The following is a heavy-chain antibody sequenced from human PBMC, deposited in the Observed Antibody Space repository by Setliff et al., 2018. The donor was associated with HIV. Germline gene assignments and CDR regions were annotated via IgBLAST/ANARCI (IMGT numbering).Heavy chain of an antibody. CDR1: GGSISSYF. Sequence: SETLSLTCTVSGGSISSYFWSWIRQPPGKGLEWIGYIYTSGSTNYNPSLKSRVTMSVGTSKNQFSLKLSSVTAADTAVYYCARCYYNFWSGYPLDYMDVWGKGTTVTVSS. V-gene: IGHV4-4*08. CDR2: IYTSGST. D-gene: IGHD3-3*01. J-gene: IGHJ6*03. CDR3: ARCYYNFWSGYPLDYMDV.